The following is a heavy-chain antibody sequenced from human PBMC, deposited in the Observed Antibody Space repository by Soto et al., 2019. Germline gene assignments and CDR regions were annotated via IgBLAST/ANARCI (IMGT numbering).Heavy chain of an antibody. CDR2: ISDRGGST. CDR3: AKRVEYSSSTHRFDS. Sequence: GGSLRLSCTASGFTFSRYGMNWVRQAPGKGLEWVSGISDRGGSTYYADSMKGRFTISRDNSKNTLYLQMNSLRAEDTAVYYCAKRVEYSSSTHRFDSWGQGTLVTVSS. CDR1: GFTFSRYG. V-gene: IGHV3-23*01. D-gene: IGHD6-6*01. J-gene: IGHJ4*02.